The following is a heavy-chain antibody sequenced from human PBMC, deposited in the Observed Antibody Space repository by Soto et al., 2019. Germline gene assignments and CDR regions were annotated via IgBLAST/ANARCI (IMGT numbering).Heavy chain of an antibody. CDR1: GYTFTGYY. CDR3: ARSRGRGYCSGGSCYSVDP. Sequence: ASVKVSCKASGYTFTGYYMHWVRQAPVQGLEWMGWINPNSGGTNYAQKFQGRVTMTRDTSISTAYMELSRLRSDDTAVYYCARSRGRGYCSGGSCYSVDPWGQGTLVTVSS. J-gene: IGHJ5*02. D-gene: IGHD2-15*01. CDR2: INPNSGGT. V-gene: IGHV1-2*02.